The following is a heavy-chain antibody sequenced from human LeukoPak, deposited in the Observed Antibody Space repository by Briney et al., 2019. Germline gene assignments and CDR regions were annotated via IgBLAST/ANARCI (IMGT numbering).Heavy chain of an antibody. CDR3: AKNSDSAADFDY. CDR2: LSGGGGSR. V-gene: IGHV3-23*01. D-gene: IGHD1-26*01. CDR1: GFTFRNYA. Sequence: SGGSLRLSCVASGFTFRNYAMSWVRQAPGKGLEWVSSLSGGGGSRYYADSVTDRFTISRDNSKNTLHLQMNSLRAEDTAIYYCAKNSDSAADFDYWGQGTLVTVSS. J-gene: IGHJ4*02.